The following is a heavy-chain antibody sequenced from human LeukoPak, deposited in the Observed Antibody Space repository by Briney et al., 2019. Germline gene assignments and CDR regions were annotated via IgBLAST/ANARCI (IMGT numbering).Heavy chain of an antibody. Sequence: PGGSLRLSCAASGFTFDDYGMSWVRQAPGKGLEWVSSFGGRGGSTYYADSVKGRFTISRDNSKNTLYLQMNSLRAEDTAVYYCAKQGRDWLRDYYYYMDVWGKGTTVTISS. J-gene: IGHJ6*03. V-gene: IGHV3-23*01. D-gene: IGHD3-9*01. CDR2: FGGRGGST. CDR3: AKQGRDWLRDYYYYMDV. CDR1: GFTFDDYG.